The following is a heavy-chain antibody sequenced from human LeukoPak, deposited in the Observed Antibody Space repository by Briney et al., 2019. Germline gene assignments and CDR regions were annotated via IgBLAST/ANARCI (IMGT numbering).Heavy chain of an antibody. V-gene: IGHV4-30-4*08. D-gene: IGHD4/OR15-4a*01. CDR3: VRAQANLDI. CDR1: GYSITSGDYY. J-gene: IGHJ3*02. Sequence: SETLSLTCIVSGYSITSGDYYWTWIRQPPGRGLEYIGYIYYSGSTDYNPSLKSRLTISVDTSKNQFSLNLSSVNAADTAVYYCVRAQANLDIWGQGTMVIVSA. CDR2: IYYSGST.